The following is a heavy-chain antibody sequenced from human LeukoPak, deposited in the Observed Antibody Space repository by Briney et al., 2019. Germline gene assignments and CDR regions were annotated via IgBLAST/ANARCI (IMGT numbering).Heavy chain of an antibody. Sequence: PGGSLRLSCAASGFTFSSYAMSWVRQAPGKGLEWVSAINGSGGSTYYADSVKGRFTISRDNSKNTLYLQMNSMRAEDTAVYYCAKDALIAAAGYYYYMDVWGKGTTVTVSS. V-gene: IGHV3-23*01. D-gene: IGHD6-13*01. CDR2: INGSGGST. J-gene: IGHJ6*03. CDR3: AKDALIAAAGYYYYMDV. CDR1: GFTFSSYA.